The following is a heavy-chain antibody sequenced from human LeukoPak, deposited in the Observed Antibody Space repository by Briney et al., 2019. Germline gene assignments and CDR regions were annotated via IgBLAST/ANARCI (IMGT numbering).Heavy chain of an antibody. V-gene: IGHV3-23*01. J-gene: IGHJ6*02. CDR3: ARKRPVGTIVVVPAAIRIGAMDV. Sequence: GGSQRLSCAASGFTFSSYAMSWVRQAPGKGLEWVSAISGSGGSTYYAGSVKGRFTISRDNSKNTLYLQMNSLRAEDTAVYYCARKRPVGTIVVVPAAIRIGAMDVWGQGTTVTVSS. CDR2: ISGSGGST. CDR1: GFTFSSYA. D-gene: IGHD2-2*02.